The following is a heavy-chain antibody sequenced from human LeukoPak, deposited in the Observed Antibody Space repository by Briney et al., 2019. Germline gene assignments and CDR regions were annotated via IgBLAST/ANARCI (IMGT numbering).Heavy chain of an antibody. V-gene: IGHV4-34*01. CDR2: INHSGST. Sequence: PSETLSLTCAVSGGSFSGYYWSWIRQPPGKGLEWIGEINHSGSTNYNPSLKSRVTISVDTSNNQFSLRLSSVTAADTAVYYCARGKGRYCTNGVCYTAAYYYYYMDVWGKGTTVTVSS. D-gene: IGHD2-8*01. CDR3: ARGKGRYCTNGVCYTAAYYYYYMDV. CDR1: GGSFSGYY. J-gene: IGHJ6*03.